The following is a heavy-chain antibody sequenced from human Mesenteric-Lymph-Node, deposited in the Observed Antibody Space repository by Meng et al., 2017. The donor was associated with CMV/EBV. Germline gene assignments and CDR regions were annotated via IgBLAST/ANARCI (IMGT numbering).Heavy chain of an antibody. CDR1: GFTFKSYS. V-gene: IGHV3-30*03. CDR3: ARGEYQLLGLGAFDI. D-gene: IGHD2-2*01. CDR2: ISYDGSNK. Sequence: GESLKISCAASGFTFKSYSMNWVRQAPGKGLEWVAVISYDGSNKYYADSVKSRFTISRDNSKNTLYLQMNSLRAEDTAVYYCARGEYQLLGLGAFDIWGQGTMVTVSS. J-gene: IGHJ3*02.